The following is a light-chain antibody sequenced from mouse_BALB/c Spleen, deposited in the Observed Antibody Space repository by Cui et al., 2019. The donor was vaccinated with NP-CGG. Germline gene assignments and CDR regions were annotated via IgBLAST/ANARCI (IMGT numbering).Light chain of an antibody. Sequence: QAVVIQELASTTSPGETVTFTCRSSTGAVTTSNYANWVQEKPDHLFTGLIGGTNNRAPGVPARFSGSLIGDKAALTITGTQTEDEAIYFCALWYSNHWVFGGGTKLTVL. CDR2: GTN. CDR1: TGAVTTSNY. CDR3: ALWYSNHWV. V-gene: IGLV1*01. J-gene: IGLJ1*01.